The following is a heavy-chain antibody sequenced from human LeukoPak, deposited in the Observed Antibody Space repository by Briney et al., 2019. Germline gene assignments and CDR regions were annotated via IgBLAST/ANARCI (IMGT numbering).Heavy chain of an antibody. CDR3: ARGRLSPRDNYYGYRYFQH. CDR1: GGSFSGYY. D-gene: IGHD3-10*01. J-gene: IGHJ1*01. V-gene: IGHV4-34*01. CDR2: INYSGST. Sequence: SETLSLTCAVYGGSFSGYYWSWIRQPPGKGLEWIGEINYSGSTNYNPSLKSRVTISVDTSKNQFSLKLSSVTAADTAVYYCARGRLSPRDNYYGYRYFQHWGQGTLVTVSS.